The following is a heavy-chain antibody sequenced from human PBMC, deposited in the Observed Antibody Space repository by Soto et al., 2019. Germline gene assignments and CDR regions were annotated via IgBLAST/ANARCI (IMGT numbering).Heavy chain of an antibody. D-gene: IGHD3-22*01. CDR2: INPSGGST. Sequence: ASVKVSCKASGYTFTSYYMHWLRQAPGQGLEWMGIINPSGGSTSYAQKFQGRVTMTRDTSTSTVYMELSSLRSEDTAVYYCATRNYDRSGSSPFFDIWGQGTMVTVSS. J-gene: IGHJ3*02. CDR3: ATRNYDRSGSSPFFDI. CDR1: GYTFTSYY. V-gene: IGHV1-46*03.